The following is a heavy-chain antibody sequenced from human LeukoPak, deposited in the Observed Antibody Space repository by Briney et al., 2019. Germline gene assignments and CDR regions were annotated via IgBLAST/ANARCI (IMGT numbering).Heavy chain of an antibody. J-gene: IGHJ6*02. D-gene: IGHD3-10*01. Sequence: ASVKVSCKVSGYTLTELSMHWVRQAPVKGLKWMGGFDPEDGETIYAQKFQGRVTMTEDTSTDTAYMELSSLRSEDAAVYYCATDTLSMVPGYYYGMDVWGQGTTVTVSS. CDR1: GYTLTELS. CDR3: ATDTLSMVPGYYYGMDV. V-gene: IGHV1-24*01. CDR2: FDPEDGET.